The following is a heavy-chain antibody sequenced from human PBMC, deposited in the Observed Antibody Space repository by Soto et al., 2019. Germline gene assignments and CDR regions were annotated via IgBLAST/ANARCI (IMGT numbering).Heavy chain of an antibody. CDR3: AKRKRGAPVSYFDF. CDR1: GLNLSTYA. V-gene: IGHV3-30*18. D-gene: IGHD1-26*01. CDR2: MSYDGSNT. J-gene: IGHJ4*02. Sequence: GGSLRLSCAASGLNLSTYAMDWVRQAPGKGLEWVAVMSYDGSNTYYADSVKGRFTISRDNSKNTLYLQMNSLRPADTAVYYCAKRKRGAPVSYFDFWGQGTLVTVSS.